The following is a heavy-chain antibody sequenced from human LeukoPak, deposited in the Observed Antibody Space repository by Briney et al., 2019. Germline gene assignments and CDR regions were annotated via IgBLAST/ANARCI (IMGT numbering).Heavy chain of an antibody. CDR2: IIPMFGTA. J-gene: IGHJ4*02. CDR1: GGTFSSYA. CDR3: ARDRYYDFWSGSHYFDY. V-gene: IGHV1-69*06. Sequence: SVKVSCKVSGGTFSSYAISWVRQAPGQGLEWMGVIIPMFGTANYAQKFQGTVTITADKSTTTAYMELSSLRSVDTAMYYCARDRYYDFWSGSHYFDYWGQGTLVTVSS. D-gene: IGHD3-3*01.